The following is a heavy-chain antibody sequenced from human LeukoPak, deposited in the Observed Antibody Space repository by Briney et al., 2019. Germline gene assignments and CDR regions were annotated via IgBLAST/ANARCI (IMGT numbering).Heavy chain of an antibody. CDR2: INHSGST. J-gene: IGHJ6*04. Sequence: NPGGSLRLSCAASGFTFSSYAMSWVRQPPGKGLEWIGEINHSGSTNYNPSLKSRVTISVDTSKNQFSLKLSSVTAADTAVYYCARGRRSSSRPVVVDVWGKGTTVTVSS. D-gene: IGHD6-6*01. CDR1: GFTFSSYA. V-gene: IGHV4-34*01. CDR3: ARGRRSSSRPVVVDV.